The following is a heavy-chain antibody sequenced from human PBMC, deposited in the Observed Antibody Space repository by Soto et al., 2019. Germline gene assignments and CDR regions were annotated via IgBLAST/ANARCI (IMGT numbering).Heavy chain of an antibody. Sequence: GGSLRLSCAASEVTFSGYWMHWVRQAPGKGLVWVSRINSDGSTTSYADSVKGRFTISRDNAKNTLYLQMNSLRAEDTAVYYCARDWYSSGRYYFDNWGQGTLVTVSS. D-gene: IGHD6-19*01. CDR1: EVTFSGYW. CDR2: INSDGSTT. V-gene: IGHV3-74*01. CDR3: ARDWYSSGRYYFDN. J-gene: IGHJ4*02.